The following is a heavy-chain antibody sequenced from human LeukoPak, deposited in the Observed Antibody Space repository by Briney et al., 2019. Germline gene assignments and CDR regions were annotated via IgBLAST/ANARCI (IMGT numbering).Heavy chain of an antibody. V-gene: IGHV4-38-2*02. CDR2: IYHSGSA. CDR3: ARDPRWLTPDCTSTSCYENYFEP. Sequence: SETLSLTCAVSGYSLSSGYQWAWIRQSPEKGLEWIGSIYHSGSAHYNPSFKSRVTISVDPSKNQFSLRSNSVTAADTAVYYCARDPRWLTPDCTSTSCYENYFEPWGQGTLVTVSS. CDR1: GYSLSSGYQ. D-gene: IGHD2-2*01. J-gene: IGHJ5*02.